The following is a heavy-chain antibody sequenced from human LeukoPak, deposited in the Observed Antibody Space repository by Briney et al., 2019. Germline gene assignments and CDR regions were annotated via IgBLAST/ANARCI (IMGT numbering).Heavy chain of an antibody. CDR3: AKDRGY. Sequence: GGSLRLPCAASGFIFTTFGMIWVRHAPGKGLECVSGISNSGGTTYYADFVKGRFTISRDNSKGTLYLQMNSLRAEDTAVYYCAKDRGYWGQGTLVTVSA. CDR1: GFIFTTFG. CDR2: ISNSGGTT. J-gene: IGHJ4*02. V-gene: IGHV3-23*01.